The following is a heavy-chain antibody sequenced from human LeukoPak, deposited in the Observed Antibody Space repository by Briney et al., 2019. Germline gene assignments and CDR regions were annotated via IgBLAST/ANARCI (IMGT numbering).Heavy chain of an antibody. Sequence: WVRQAPGKGLEWIGEIYQSGSPNYNPSLRSRLTISVDKSKNHFSLKLNSVTAADTAIYYCARARGYDKGPFDYWGQGTLVTVSS. CDR3: ARARGYDKGPFDY. V-gene: IGHV4/OR15-8*01. CDR2: IYQSGSP. D-gene: IGHD5-12*01. J-gene: IGHJ4*02.